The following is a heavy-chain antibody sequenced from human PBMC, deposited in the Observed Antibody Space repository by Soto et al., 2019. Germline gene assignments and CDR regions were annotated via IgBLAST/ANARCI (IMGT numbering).Heavy chain of an antibody. CDR3: ARGDYYDRRFDS. CDR1: GFTFSSSW. D-gene: IGHD3-22*01. J-gene: IGHJ4*02. Sequence: GGSLRLSCAASGFTFSSSWMNWVRQAPGKGLEWVADIKEDGSDKYYVDSLKGRFTISRDNAKNSLYLQMNSLRAEDTAVYYCARGDYYDRRFDSWGQGALVTVSS. CDR2: IKEDGSDK. V-gene: IGHV3-7*03.